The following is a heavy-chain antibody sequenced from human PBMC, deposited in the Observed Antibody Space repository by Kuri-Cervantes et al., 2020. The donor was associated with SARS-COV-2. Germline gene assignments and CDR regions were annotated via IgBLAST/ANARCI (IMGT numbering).Heavy chain of an antibody. CDR2: ISGSGGST. CDR1: GFTFSSYA. V-gene: IGHV3-23*01. D-gene: IGHD6-19*01. Sequence: GESLKISCAASGFTFSSYAMSWVRQAPGKGLEWVSAISGSGGSTYYADSVKGRFTISRDNSKNTLYLQMNSLRAEDTAVYYCAKDLTIAVAGFNWYFDLWGRGTLVTSPQ. CDR3: AKDLTIAVAGFNWYFDL. J-gene: IGHJ2*01.